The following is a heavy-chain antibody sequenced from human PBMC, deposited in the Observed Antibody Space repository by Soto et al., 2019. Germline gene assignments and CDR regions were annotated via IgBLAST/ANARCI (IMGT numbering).Heavy chain of an antibody. V-gene: IGHV3-23*01. CDR2: ISKRGDYT. CDR1: GFTFSSYS. D-gene: IGHD3-16*01. CDR3: AKEGAPIES. Sequence: EVQLLESGGALVQPGGSLRLSCAASGFTFSSYSMSWVRLPPGKGLEWVSAISKRGDYTYYANSVTGRFTISRDNARNTICLPMDSLRVDDMAIYYCAKEGAPIESWGRGTLVTVS. J-gene: IGHJ4*02.